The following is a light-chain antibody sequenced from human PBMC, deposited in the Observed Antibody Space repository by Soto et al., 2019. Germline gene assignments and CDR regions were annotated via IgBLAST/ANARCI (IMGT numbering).Light chain of an antibody. J-gene: IGLJ1*01. CDR1: SSDVGGYNY. V-gene: IGLV2-14*01. CDR2: EVS. Sequence: QSALTQPASVSGSPGQSITISCTGTSSDVGGYNYVSWYQQHPGKAPKLMIYEVSDRPSGVSNRFSGSKSGNTASLTISRLQAEDEADYYCSSYTITSTYGFGTGTKVTVL. CDR3: SSYTITSTYG.